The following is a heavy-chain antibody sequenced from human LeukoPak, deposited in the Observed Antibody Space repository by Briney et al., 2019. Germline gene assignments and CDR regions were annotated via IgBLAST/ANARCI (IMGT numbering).Heavy chain of an antibody. CDR2: ISAYNGNT. D-gene: IGHD3-16*01. Sequence: EASVKVSCKASGFTFNAYNIHWVRQAPGQGLEWMGWISAYNGNTNYAQKFQGRVTMARDTSTSTVYMDLSSLRSEDTAVYYCAREGGLGELLEYWGQGTLVTVSS. CDR3: AREGGLGELLEY. V-gene: IGHV1-18*04. CDR1: GFTFNAYN. J-gene: IGHJ4*02.